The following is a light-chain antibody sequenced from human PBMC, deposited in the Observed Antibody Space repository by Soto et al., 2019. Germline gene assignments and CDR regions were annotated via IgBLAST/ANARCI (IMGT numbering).Light chain of an antibody. V-gene: IGKV3-15*01. CDR1: QTVNSN. Sequence: EIVMTQSPATLSVSPGERATLSCRASQTVNSNLAWYQQKPGQAPRLLIYGASTRATDISPRFSGSGSGTEFTLTISSLQSEDFAAYYCQQYNNWPLTFGGGTKVEIK. CDR3: QQYNNWPLT. J-gene: IGKJ4*01. CDR2: GAS.